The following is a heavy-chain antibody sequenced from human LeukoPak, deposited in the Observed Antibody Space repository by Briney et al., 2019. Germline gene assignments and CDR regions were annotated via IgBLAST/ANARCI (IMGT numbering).Heavy chain of an antibody. D-gene: IGHD1-26*01. CDR3: ARRKPSGSYYRSDAFDI. V-gene: IGHV4-59*08. CDR2: IYYSGST. J-gene: IGHJ3*02. CDR1: GGSISSYC. Sequence: SETLSLTCTVSGGSISSYCWSWIRQPPGKGLEWIGYIYYSGSTNYNPSLKSRVTISVDTSKNQFSLKLSSVTAADTAVYYCARRKPSGSYYRSDAFDIWGQGTMVTVSS.